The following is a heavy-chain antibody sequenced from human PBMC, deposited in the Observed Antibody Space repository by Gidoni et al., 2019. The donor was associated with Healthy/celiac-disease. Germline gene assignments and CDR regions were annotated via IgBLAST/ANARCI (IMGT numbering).Heavy chain of an antibody. D-gene: IGHD3-9*01. CDR2: IYYSGST. CDR3: ARLDILTGYYPAYFDY. J-gene: IGHJ4*02. Sequence: QVQLQASGPGLVKPSETLSLTCTVSGGSISSYYWSWIRQPPGKGLEWIGYIYYSGSTNYNPSLKSRVTISVDTSKNQFSLKLSSVTAADTAVYYCARLDILTGYYPAYFDYWGQGTLVTVSS. CDR1: GGSISSYY. V-gene: IGHV4-59*08.